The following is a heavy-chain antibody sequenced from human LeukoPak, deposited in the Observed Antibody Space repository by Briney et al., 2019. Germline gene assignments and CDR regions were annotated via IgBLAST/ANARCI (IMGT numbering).Heavy chain of an antibody. CDR1: GYTFTSYY. CDR3: AAPGASGFVGNFWSGPLDF. CDR2: INPSAGST. Sequence: GASVKVSCRASGYTFTSYYMHWVRQAPGQGLESMGIINPSAGSTSYPQKFQGRVTMTRDTSTSTVYMELSSLRSEDTAVYYCAAPGASGFVGNFWSGPLDFWGQGTLVTVSS. D-gene: IGHD3-3*01. J-gene: IGHJ4*02. V-gene: IGHV1-46*01.